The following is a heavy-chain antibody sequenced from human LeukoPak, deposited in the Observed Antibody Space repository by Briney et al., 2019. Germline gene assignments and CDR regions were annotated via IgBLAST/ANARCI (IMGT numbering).Heavy chain of an antibody. J-gene: IGHJ4*02. V-gene: IGHV4-61*02. Sequence: SETLSLTCTVSGGSISSGSYYWSWIRPPAGKGLGWVGRVSPSAHTMYNPSLKSRATISIDPSRDQFSLNLNSVTPADTAVYFCARAIVVPYYFASWGQGTLLTVSS. CDR3: ARAIVVPYYFAS. CDR1: GGSISSGSYY. D-gene: IGHD2-15*01. CDR2: VSPSAHT.